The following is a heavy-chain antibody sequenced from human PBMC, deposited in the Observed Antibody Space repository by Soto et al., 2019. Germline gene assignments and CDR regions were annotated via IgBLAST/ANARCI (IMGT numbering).Heavy chain of an antibody. V-gene: IGHV3-23*01. J-gene: IGHJ4*02. CDR1: GFTFSIYA. CDR2: ISDTGSRA. CDR3: LCVCGGINCYSPEIDS. D-gene: IGHD2-21*01. Sequence: GGSLRLSCAASGFTFSIYAMLWVRQAPGKGLEWVSSISDTGSRAYYTASVKGRFTISRDNSKNTLYLQMNSLSADDTALYYCLCVCGGINCYSPEIDSWGQGTLVTVSS.